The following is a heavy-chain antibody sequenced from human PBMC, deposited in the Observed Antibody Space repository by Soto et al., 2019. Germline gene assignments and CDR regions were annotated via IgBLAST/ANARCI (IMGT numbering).Heavy chain of an antibody. D-gene: IGHD2-15*01. CDR1: GFTFSNNG. CDR3: ALDLYGGSPRFGY. CDR2: ISSDGINK. Sequence: QVQLVESGGGAVQPGRSLRLSCAASGFTFSNNGIHWVRQAPGKGLEWVAVISSDGINKYYADSVKGRSTISRDNSKNTLFLQMHSLRVEDTAVYYCALDLYGGSPRFGYWGQGTLVTVSS. V-gene: IGHV3-30*03. J-gene: IGHJ4*02.